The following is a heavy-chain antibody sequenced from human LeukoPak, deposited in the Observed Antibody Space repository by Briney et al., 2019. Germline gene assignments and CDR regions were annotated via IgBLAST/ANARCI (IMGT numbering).Heavy chain of an antibody. CDR1: GYTLSSYA. CDR3: AKERYYDISGYSYFDY. V-gene: IGHV3-23*01. Sequence: GGSLRLSCAASGYTLSSYAMSWVSQAPGKGLEWVSAISGSGGSTHYADSVKGRFTISRDNSKNTLYLQMNTLRAEDTAVYYCAKERYYDISGYSYFDYWGEGSLVTVSS. J-gene: IGHJ4*02. D-gene: IGHD3-22*01. CDR2: ISGSGGST.